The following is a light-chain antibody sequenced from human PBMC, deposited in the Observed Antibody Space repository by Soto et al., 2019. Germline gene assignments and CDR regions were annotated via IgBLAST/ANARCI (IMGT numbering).Light chain of an antibody. J-gene: IGKJ1*01. CDR2: AAS. Sequence: DFQMTQSPSSLSASVGDRVTITCQASQDISDYLNWYQQTPGKAPKLLIYAASSLQSGVPSRFSGSGSGTDFTLTISSLQPEDFATYYCQQSYSTPRTFGQGTKVDIK. V-gene: IGKV1-39*01. CDR1: QDISDY. CDR3: QQSYSTPRT.